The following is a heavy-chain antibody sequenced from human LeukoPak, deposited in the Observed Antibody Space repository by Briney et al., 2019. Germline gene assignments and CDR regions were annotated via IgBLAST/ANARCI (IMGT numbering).Heavy chain of an antibody. CDR3: ARGVIPASYYYYYYYMDV. CDR1: GGTFSSYA. D-gene: IGHD2/OR15-2a*01. J-gene: IGHJ6*03. Sequence: SVKVSCKASGGTFSSYAISWVRQAPGQGLEWMGGITPIFGTANYAQKFQGRVTITADESTSTAYMELSSLRSEDTAVYYCARGVIPASYYYYYYYMDVWGKGTTVTISS. V-gene: IGHV1-69*13. CDR2: ITPIFGTA.